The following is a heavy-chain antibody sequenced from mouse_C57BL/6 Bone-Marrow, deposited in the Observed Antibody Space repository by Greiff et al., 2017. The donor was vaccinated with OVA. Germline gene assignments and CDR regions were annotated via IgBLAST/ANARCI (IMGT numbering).Heavy chain of an antibody. V-gene: IGHV1-54*01. CDR2: INPGSGGT. CDR1: GYAFTNYL. CDR3: ARFPYYGSSLYWYFDV. Sequence: QVQLKQSGAELVRPGTSVKVSCKASGYAFTNYLIEWVKQRPGQGLEWIGVINPGSGGTNYNEKFKGKATLTADKSSSTAYMQLSSLTSEDSAVYFCARFPYYGSSLYWYFDVWGTGTTVTVSS. J-gene: IGHJ1*03. D-gene: IGHD1-1*01.